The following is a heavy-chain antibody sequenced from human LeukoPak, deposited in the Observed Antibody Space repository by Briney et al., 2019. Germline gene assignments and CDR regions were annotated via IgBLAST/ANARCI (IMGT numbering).Heavy chain of an antibody. D-gene: IGHD3-10*01. Sequence: SETLSLTCTVSGGSISSGGYYWSWIRQHPGKGLEWIGYIYYSGSTYYNPSLKSRVTISVDTSKNQFSLKLSSVTAADTAVYYCARVKSGASGVDYWGQGTLSPSPQ. J-gene: IGHJ4*02. V-gene: IGHV4-31*03. CDR1: GGSISSGGYY. CDR2: IYYSGST. CDR3: ARVKSGASGVDY.